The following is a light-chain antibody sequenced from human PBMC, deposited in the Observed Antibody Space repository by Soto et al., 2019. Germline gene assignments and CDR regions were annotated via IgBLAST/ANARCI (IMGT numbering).Light chain of an antibody. V-gene: IGLV2-14*01. J-gene: IGLJ1*01. CDR1: SSDVGGYNY. Sequence: QSALTQPASASGSPGQSITISRTGTSSDVGGYNYVSWYQQHPGKAPKLMIYEVSNRPSGVSNRFSGSKSGHTASLTISGLQSEDEADYFCTSYTSSSTLDVFGTGTQLTVL. CDR3: TSYTSSSTLDV. CDR2: EVS.